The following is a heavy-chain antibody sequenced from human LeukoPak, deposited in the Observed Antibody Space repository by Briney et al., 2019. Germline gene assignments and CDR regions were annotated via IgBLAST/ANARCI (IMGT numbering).Heavy chain of an antibody. CDR1: GFTFDDYA. J-gene: IGHJ4*02. CDR3: AKEGGSNNFDY. Sequence: GGSLRLSCAASGFTFDDYAMHWVRQAPGEGLEWVSLISWDGGSTYYADSVKGRFTISRDNSKNSLYLQTNSLRAEDTALYYCAKEGGSNNFDYWGQGTLVTVSS. CDR2: ISWDGGST. D-gene: IGHD1-26*01. V-gene: IGHV3-43D*03.